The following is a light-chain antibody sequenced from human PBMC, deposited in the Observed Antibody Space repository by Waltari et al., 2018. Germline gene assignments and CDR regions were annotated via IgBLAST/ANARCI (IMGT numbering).Light chain of an antibody. Sequence: QSALTQPASVSGSPGQSITISCTGTSSDVGGYNYVSWYQQPPGRAPKLMISEVTKRPSGVSTRVSGSKPGNTASLTISGFQDEDEADYYCCSYTSSRTWVFGGGTKLTVL. J-gene: IGLJ3*02. CDR1: SSDVGGYNY. V-gene: IGLV2-14*03. CDR3: CSYTSSRTWV. CDR2: EVT.